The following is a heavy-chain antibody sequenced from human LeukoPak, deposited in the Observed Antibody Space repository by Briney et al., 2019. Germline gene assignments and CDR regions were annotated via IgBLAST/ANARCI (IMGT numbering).Heavy chain of an antibody. V-gene: IGHV4-39*01. CDR1: AGSISSSYYY. D-gene: IGHD3-10*01. Sequence: PSQTLSLTCTVSAGSISSSYYYWGWLRQPPGKGLEWIGSIYYSGSTYYNPSLKGRVTISVDMSKNQFSLKLSSVTAADTAVYYCARQEEYYGSGSYYDYWGQGTLVTVSS. CDR2: IYYSGST. CDR3: ARQEEYYGSGSYYDY. J-gene: IGHJ4*02.